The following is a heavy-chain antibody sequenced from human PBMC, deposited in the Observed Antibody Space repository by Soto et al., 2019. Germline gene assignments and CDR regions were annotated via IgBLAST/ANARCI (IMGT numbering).Heavy chain of an antibody. CDR3: AKDRIRKDDY. CDR2: ISSSNRNI. CDR1: GFTFRSYS. J-gene: IGHJ4*02. V-gene: IGHV3-48*01. Sequence: QPGGYLGLSCAASGFTFRSYSMNWVRQAPGKGLEWVSYISSSNRNINYADSVKGRFAISRDKAKNSVYMQMNNLRAEDTALYYCAKDRIRKDDYCGQGTVVTVSS.